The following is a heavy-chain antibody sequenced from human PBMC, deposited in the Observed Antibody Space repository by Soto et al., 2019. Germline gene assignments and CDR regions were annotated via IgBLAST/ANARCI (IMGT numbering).Heavy chain of an antibody. J-gene: IGHJ6*02. CDR1: GYTFSSYW. V-gene: IGHV5-51*01. CDR3: AIQGLVINYYYGMDV. Sequence: PGESLKISCKGSGYTFSSYWIGWVRQMPGKGLEWMGIIYPGDSDTRYSPSFQGQVTISADKSISTAYLQWSSLKASDTAMYYCAIQGLVINYYYGMDVWGQGTTVTVSS. CDR2: IYPGDSDT. D-gene: IGHD3-9*01.